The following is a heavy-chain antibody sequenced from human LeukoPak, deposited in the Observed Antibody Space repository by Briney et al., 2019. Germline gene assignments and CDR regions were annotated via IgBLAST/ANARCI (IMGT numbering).Heavy chain of an antibody. CDR3: ARGWNGGSLNWFDP. J-gene: IGHJ5*02. CDR2: INPNRGGI. Sequence: GASVKVSCKASGYTFTAFYIHWVRQAPGQGLEWMGWINPNRGGIKYSQNFQGRVTMTSDTSISTAYMEPSRLRSDDTAVFYCARGWNGGSLNWFDPWGQGTLVTVSS. V-gene: IGHV1-2*02. CDR1: GYTFTAFY. D-gene: IGHD1-26*01.